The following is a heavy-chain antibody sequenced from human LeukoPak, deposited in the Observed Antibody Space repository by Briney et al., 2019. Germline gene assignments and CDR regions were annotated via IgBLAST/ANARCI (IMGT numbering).Heavy chain of an antibody. J-gene: IGHJ4*02. CDR3: TTGEYYFDY. Sequence: GGSLRLSCAVSGFTFSNAWMSWVRHAPGKGREWVGRIKSKTDGGTTDYAAPVKGRLTISRDDSKNTLYLQMNSLKTEDTAVYYCTTGEYYFDYWGQGTLVTVSS. V-gene: IGHV3-15*01. D-gene: IGHD2/OR15-2a*01. CDR2: IKSKTDGGTT. CDR1: GFTFSNAW.